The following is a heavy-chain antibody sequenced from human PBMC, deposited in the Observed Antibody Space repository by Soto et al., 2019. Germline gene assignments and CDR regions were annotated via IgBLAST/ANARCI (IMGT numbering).Heavy chain of an antibody. CDR1: GYTFTSYA. CDR3: ATDTPYSGSYWGY. Sequence: GSVKVSCKASGYTFTSYAISWVRQAPGKGLEWMGGFDPEDGETIYAQKFQGRVTMTEDTSTDTAYMELSSLRSEDTAVYYCATDTPYSGSYWGYWGQGTLVTVSS. V-gene: IGHV1-24*01. CDR2: FDPEDGET. J-gene: IGHJ4*02. D-gene: IGHD1-26*01.